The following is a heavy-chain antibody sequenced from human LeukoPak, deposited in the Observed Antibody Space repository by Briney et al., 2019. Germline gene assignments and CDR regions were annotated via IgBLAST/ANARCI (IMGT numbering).Heavy chain of an antibody. V-gene: IGHV4-39*07. CDR1: GGSISSSSSY. Sequence: PSETLSLTCSVSGGSISSSSSYWGWIRQPPGKGLEWIGEINHSGSTNYNPSLKSRVTISVDTSKNQFSLKLSSVTAADTAVYYCARDPSYTAPTNPLDYWGQGTLVTVSS. CDR3: ARDPSYTAPTNPLDY. CDR2: INHSGST. J-gene: IGHJ4*02. D-gene: IGHD4-11*01.